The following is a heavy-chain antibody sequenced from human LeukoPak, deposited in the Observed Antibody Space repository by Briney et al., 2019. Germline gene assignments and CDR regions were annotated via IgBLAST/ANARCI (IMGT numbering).Heavy chain of an antibody. CDR3: TTEMIGGFGELLFAYDY. CDR1: GFTFSNAW. V-gene: IGHV3-15*01. Sequence: TGGSLRLSCAASGFTFSNAWMSWVRQAPGKGLEWVGRIKSKTDGGTTDYAAPVKGRFTISRDDSKNTLYLQMNSLKTEDTAVYYCTTEMIGGFGELLFAYDYWGQRTLVTVSS. CDR2: IKSKTDGGTT. J-gene: IGHJ4*02. D-gene: IGHD3-10*01.